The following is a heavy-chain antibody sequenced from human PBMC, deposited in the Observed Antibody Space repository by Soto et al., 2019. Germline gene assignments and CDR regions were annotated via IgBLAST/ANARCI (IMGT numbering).Heavy chain of an antibody. CDR1: GYTFTSYG. CDR3: ATPGAGGEPQSMDV. V-gene: IGHV1-18*01. J-gene: IGHJ6*02. CDR2: ISAYNGNT. Sequence: ASVKVSCKASGYTFTSYGISWVRQAPGQGLEWMGWISAYNGNTNYAQKLQGRVTMTTDTSTSTVYMELRSLRSEDTAVYYCATPGAGGEPQSMDVWGQGTTVTVSS. D-gene: IGHD1-26*01.